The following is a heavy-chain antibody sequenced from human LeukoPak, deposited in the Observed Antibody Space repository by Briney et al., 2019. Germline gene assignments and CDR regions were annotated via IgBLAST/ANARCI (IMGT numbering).Heavy chain of an antibody. V-gene: IGHV4-38-2*01. D-gene: IGHD4-17*01. Sequence: SETLSLTCAVSSYSISSGSCWGWIRPSPGKGLEWVGSIFHSGNSYYNPSLKSRLTMSVDTSKNQFSLKLTSVTAADTALYYCARVTYVDDMLYQYFDYWGQGILVTVSS. CDR2: IFHSGNS. CDR1: SYSISSGSC. CDR3: ARVTYVDDMLYQYFDY. J-gene: IGHJ4*02.